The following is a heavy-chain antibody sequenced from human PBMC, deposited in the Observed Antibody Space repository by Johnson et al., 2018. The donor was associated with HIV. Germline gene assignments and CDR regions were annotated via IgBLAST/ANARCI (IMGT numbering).Heavy chain of an antibody. Sequence: QVQLVESGGGLVQPGGSLRLSCAASGFTVSSNYMSWVRQAPGKGLEWVAVISYDGSNKYYADSVKGRFTISRDNSKNTLYLQMNSLRAEDTAVYYCAREGIVDAFDIWGQGTMVTVSS. D-gene: IGHD3-22*01. CDR3: AREGIVDAFDI. J-gene: IGHJ3*02. V-gene: IGHV3-30-3*01. CDR1: GFTVSSNY. CDR2: ISYDGSNK.